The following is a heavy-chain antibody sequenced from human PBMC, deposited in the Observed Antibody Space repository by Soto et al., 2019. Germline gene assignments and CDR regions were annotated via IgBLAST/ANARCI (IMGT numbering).Heavy chain of an antibody. CDR1: GYTFTSYC. Sequence: ASVKVSCKASGYTFTSYCISWVRHAPGQGLEWLGWISAYNGNTIYPQKLQGRVTMTTDTSTSTAYMEPRSLRSDDTAGYYCATQCRPFYCSCRSCFVRYLDYWGQGTLVEVSS. CDR2: ISAYNGNT. CDR3: ATQCRPFYCSCRSCFVRYLDY. D-gene: IGHD2-15*01. V-gene: IGHV1-18*04. J-gene: IGHJ4*02.